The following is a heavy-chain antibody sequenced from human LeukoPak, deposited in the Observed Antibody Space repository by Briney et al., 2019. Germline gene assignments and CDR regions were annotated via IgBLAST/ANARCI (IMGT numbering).Heavy chain of an antibody. CDR3: ARVPYDSSGYYLTQPDAFDI. CDR2: MNPNSGNT. J-gene: IGHJ3*02. CDR1: GYTFTSYD. V-gene: IGHV1-8*01. D-gene: IGHD3-22*01. Sequence: GASVKVSCKASGYTFTSYDINWVRQATGQGLEWMGWMNPNSGNTGYAQKFQGRVTMTRNTSISTAYMELSSLRPEDTAVYYCARVPYDSSGYYLTQPDAFDIWGQGTMVTVSS.